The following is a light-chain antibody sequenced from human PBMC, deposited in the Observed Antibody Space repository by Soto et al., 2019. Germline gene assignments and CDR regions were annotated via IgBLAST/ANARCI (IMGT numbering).Light chain of an antibody. CDR3: QQSYSLPIT. Sequence: DIQMTQSPSSLSASVGDRITITCRASQSPSNYLNWYQQKPGTAPKLLISGTSSLQSGVPSRFSGTGSGTDFTLTINSLQPEDIATYYCQQSYSLPITFGQGTRLEIK. CDR1: QSPSNY. V-gene: IGKV1-39*01. J-gene: IGKJ5*01. CDR2: GTS.